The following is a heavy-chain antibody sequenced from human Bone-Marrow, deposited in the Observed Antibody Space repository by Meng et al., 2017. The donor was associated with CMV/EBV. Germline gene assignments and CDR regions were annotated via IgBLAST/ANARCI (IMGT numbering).Heavy chain of an antibody. CDR3: ARGSGIFGVVIFPQHYGMDG. D-gene: IGHD3-3*01. J-gene: IGHJ6*02. CDR2: INPSGGST. V-gene: IGHV1-46*01. CDR1: GYTFTSYF. Sequence: ASVKVSCKASGYTFTSYFMHWVRQAPGQGLEWMGIINPSGGSTSYAQKFQGRVTMTRDTSSSTVYMELSSLRSEDTAVYYCARGSGIFGVVIFPQHYGMDGWGQGTTVTVSS.